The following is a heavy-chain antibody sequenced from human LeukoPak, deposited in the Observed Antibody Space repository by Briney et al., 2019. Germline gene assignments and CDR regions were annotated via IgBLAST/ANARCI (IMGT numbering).Heavy chain of an antibody. J-gene: IGHJ6*04. CDR1: GGSLNGYY. D-gene: IGHD4-17*01. V-gene: IGHV4-59*08. CDR3: ARHVYGEGMVV. Sequence: SETLSLTCTVSGGSLNGYYWGWIRQPPGKGLECIGYIHSSEGTAHNASLKRRLTISLDTSKNQFSLTLSSVTAADTAVYYCARHVYGEGMVVWGKGTTVTVSS. CDR2: IHSSEGT.